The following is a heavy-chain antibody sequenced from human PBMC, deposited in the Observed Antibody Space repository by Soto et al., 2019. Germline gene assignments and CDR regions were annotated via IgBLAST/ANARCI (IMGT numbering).Heavy chain of an antibody. V-gene: IGHV6-1*01. J-gene: IGHJ6*02. CDR1: GDSVSSNSAA. Sequence: KQSQTLSLTCAISGDSVSSNSAAWNWIRQSPSRGLEWLGRTYYRSKWYNDYAVSVKSRITINPDTSKNQFSLQLNSVTPEDTAVYYCARDPLDVIEQLALPYYYYGMDVWGQGTTVTVSS. D-gene: IGHD6-6*01. CDR2: TYYRSKWYN. CDR3: ARDPLDVIEQLALPYYYYGMDV.